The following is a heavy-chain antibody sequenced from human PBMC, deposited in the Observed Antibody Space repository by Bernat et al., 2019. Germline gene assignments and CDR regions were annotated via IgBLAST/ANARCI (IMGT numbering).Heavy chain of an antibody. CDR3: VRGGIRVSGLDAFDI. CDR1: GFTLSGYD. Sequence: EVHLVESGGGLVQPGGSLRLSCAASGFTLSGYDMYWVRQATGKGLEWVSAIGTGGDTSFPVSVKGRFTISRENAKNSLYLQMNGLTAGDTAVYYCVRGGIRVSGLDAFDIWGQGTAVTVSS. D-gene: IGHD6-19*01. J-gene: IGHJ3*02. CDR2: IGTGGDT. V-gene: IGHV3-13*04.